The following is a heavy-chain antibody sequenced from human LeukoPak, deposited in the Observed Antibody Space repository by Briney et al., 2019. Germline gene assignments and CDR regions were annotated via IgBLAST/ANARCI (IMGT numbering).Heavy chain of an antibody. CDR3: ARATQYYYDSSGYFDY. CDR2: INVYNGDT. Sequence: VSVKVSCKASGYSFTSFGINWVRQAPGQGLEWMGWINVYNGDTKYAQNLQGRVTMTTDTSTSTAYMELRSLRSDDTAVYYCARATQYYYDSSGYFDYWGQGTLVTVSS. D-gene: IGHD3-22*01. CDR1: GYSFTSFG. J-gene: IGHJ4*02. V-gene: IGHV1-18*01.